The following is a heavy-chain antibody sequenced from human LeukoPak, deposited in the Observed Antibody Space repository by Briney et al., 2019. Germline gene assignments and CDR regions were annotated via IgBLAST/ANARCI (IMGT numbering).Heavy chain of an antibody. CDR2: IYYSGST. CDR1: GGSISSYY. V-gene: IGHV4-59*01. CDR3: ARWNPGIAVAGLFDP. J-gene: IGHJ5*02. Sequence: SETLSLTCTVSGGSISSYYWSWIRQPPGKGLEWIGYIYYSGSTNCNPSLKSRVSMSVDTSKNQFSLKLSSVTAADTAVYYCARWNPGIAVAGLFDPWGQGTLVTVSS. D-gene: IGHD6-19*01.